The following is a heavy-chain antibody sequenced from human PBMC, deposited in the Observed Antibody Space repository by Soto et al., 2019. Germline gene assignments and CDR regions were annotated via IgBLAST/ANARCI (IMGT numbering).Heavy chain of an antibody. V-gene: IGHV4-31*03. J-gene: IGHJ6*02. Sequence: SETLSLTCTVSGGSIRSGGYYWSWVRQNPRRGLEWIGNIYYSGNTYYNPSLKSRLTISVDTSKNQFSLNLSSVTAADTAVYYCARDRLMATARTARQYFGLDCWGQGTKGIV. CDR2: IYYSGNT. CDR1: GGSIRSGGYY. D-gene: IGHD2-21*02. CDR3: ARDRLMATARTARQYFGLDC.